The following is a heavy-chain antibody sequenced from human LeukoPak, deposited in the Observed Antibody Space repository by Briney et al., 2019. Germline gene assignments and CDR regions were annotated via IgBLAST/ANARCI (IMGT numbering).Heavy chain of an antibody. D-gene: IGHD1-26*01. CDR2: ISYSGST. V-gene: IGHV4-39*01. J-gene: IGHJ4*02. Sequence: KASETLSLTCPVSGGSIRSTIYYWGWIRQPPGKGLEWIGSISYSGSTYYNPSLKSRVTISVGTSKNQFSLKLNSVTAADTAVYFCASHRGQWELPRYYFDYWGQGTLVTVSS. CDR1: GGSIRSTIYY. CDR3: ASHRGQWELPRYYFDY.